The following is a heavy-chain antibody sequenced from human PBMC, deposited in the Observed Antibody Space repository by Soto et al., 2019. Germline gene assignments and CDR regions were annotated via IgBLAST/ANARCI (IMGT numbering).Heavy chain of an antibody. V-gene: IGHV3-7*01. CDR3: AREGTVYYYYGMEV. J-gene: IGHJ6*02. D-gene: IGHD1-1*01. CDR2: IKQDGSEK. Sequence: GSLRLSCAASRFTFSSYWVIWVRPTPVNGLEFVANIKQDGSEKYYVDSVKGRFTISRDNAKNSLYLQMNSLRAEDTAVYYCAREGTVYYYYGMEVWGQGTTVTVSS. CDR1: RFTFSSYW.